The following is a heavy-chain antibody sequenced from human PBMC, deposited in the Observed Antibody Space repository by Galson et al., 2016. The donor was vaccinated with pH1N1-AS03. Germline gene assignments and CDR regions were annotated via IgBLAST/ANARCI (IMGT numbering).Heavy chain of an antibody. Sequence: SVKVSCKASGHTFNTYYIHWVRQAPGQGLEWMGVINPSGDSTTYAQKLQGRVSLTRDTSAGTVSMELSSIRSEDTAVFFCVAGTKDDDITGDKYYFDYWGPGTLVTVSS. J-gene: IGHJ4*01. D-gene: IGHD3-22*01. CDR1: GHTFNTYY. CDR3: VAGTKDDDITGDKYYFDY. CDR2: INPSGDST. V-gene: IGHV1-46*02.